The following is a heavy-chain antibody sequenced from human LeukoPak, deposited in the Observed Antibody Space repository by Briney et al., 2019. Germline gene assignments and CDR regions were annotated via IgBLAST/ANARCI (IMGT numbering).Heavy chain of an antibody. CDR2: IYYSGST. CDR1: GGSISSGGYY. V-gene: IGHV4-31*03. Sequence: PSETLSLTCTVSGGSISSGGYYWRWLRQHPGKGLEWIGYIYYSGSTYYNPSLKSRVTISVDTSKNQFSLKLSSVTAADTAVYYCAREGVAVAGKGFDYYYGMDVWGQGTTVTVSS. CDR3: AREGVAVAGKGFDYYYGMDV. J-gene: IGHJ6*02. D-gene: IGHD6-19*01.